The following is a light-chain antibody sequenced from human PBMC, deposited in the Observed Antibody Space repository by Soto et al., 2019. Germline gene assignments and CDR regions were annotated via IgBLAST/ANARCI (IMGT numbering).Light chain of an antibody. V-gene: IGKV3-15*01. CDR2: GVS. CDR3: QQYNDWPFT. Sequence: EIVMTQSPGTLSLSPGKRATLSWRASQSVSVTLAWYKQKPGQAPRLLIYGVSTRATGITARFSGSESGTEFTLPISSMMSQAFEVQYCQQYNDWPFTFGPGTKVYIK. CDR1: QSVSVT. J-gene: IGKJ3*01.